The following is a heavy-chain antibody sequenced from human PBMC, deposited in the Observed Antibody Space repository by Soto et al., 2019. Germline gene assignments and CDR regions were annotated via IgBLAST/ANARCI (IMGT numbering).Heavy chain of an antibody. CDR2: INIGGDNT. D-gene: IGHD3-22*01. CDR1: GYNFNKYA. J-gene: IGHJ3*02. V-gene: IGHV3-23*01. CDR3: ARMAYDFDGTGSHAFDI. Sequence: EVQLLESGGGLRQPGGSLRLSCVGSGYNFNKYAVSWVRQAPGKGLEWVSAINIGGDNTFYTDSVKGRFTIFRDNSKNMLYLEMYSLTAEDTAVYYCARMAYDFDGTGSHAFDIWGQGTRVTVSS.